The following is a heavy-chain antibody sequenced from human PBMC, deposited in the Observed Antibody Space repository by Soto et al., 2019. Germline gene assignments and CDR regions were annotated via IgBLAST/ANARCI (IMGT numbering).Heavy chain of an antibody. CDR2: ISKSGDST. J-gene: IGHJ5*02. D-gene: IGHD6-19*01. CDR1: GVTFTSYA. CDR3: ARKRRSGWSGWFDP. Sequence: GGSLRLSCAASGVTFTSYAMTWVRQVPGEGLQWVSSISKSGDSTYYADSVKGRFTTSRDNSKNTLYLQMNSLRAEDTAVYYCARKRRSGWSGWFDPWGQGTLVTVSS. V-gene: IGHV3-23*01.